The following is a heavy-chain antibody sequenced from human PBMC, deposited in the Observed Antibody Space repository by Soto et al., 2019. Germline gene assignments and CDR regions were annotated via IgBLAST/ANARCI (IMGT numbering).Heavy chain of an antibody. D-gene: IGHD3-10*01. CDR3: ARERGGAGGIYFDY. CDR1: GGTFSSYT. V-gene: IGHV1-69*08. CDR2: IIPILGIA. Sequence: QVQLVQSGAEVKKPGSSVKVSCKASGGTFSSYTISWVRQAPGQGLEWMGRIIPILGIANYAQKFQGRVTITADKSTSTAYRELSSLRSEDTAVYYCARERGGAGGIYFDYWGQGTLVTVSS. J-gene: IGHJ4*02.